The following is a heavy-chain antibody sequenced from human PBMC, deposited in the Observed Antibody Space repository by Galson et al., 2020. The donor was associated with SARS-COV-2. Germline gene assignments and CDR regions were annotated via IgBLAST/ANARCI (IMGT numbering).Heavy chain of an antibody. CDR1: GFTFSSYA. D-gene: IGHD1-1*01. V-gene: IGHV3-30*04. Sequence: GGSLRLSCAASGFTFSSYAMHWVRQAPGKGLEWVAVISYDGSNKYYADSVKGRFTISRDNSKNTLYLQMNSLRAEDTAVYYCARDRGWNDLGSYYFDYWGQGTLVTVSS. CDR2: ISYDGSNK. CDR3: ARDRGWNDLGSYYFDY. J-gene: IGHJ4*02.